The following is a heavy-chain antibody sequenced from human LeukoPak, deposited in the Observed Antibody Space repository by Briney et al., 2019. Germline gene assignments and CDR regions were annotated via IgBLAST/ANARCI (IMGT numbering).Heavy chain of an antibody. CDR2: IYTSGGT. Sequence: SETLSLTCTVSGGSISSYYWSWIRQPAGKGLEWIGRIYTSGGTNYNPSLKSRVTMSVDTSKNQFSLKLSSVTAADTAVYYCAREEDILTGPYYFDYWGQGTLVTVSS. V-gene: IGHV4-4*07. D-gene: IGHD3-9*01. CDR3: AREEDILTGPYYFDY. CDR1: GGSISSYY. J-gene: IGHJ4*02.